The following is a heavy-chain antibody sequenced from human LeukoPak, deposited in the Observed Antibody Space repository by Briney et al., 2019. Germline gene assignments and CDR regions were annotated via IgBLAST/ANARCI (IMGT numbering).Heavy chain of an antibody. Sequence: WASVKVSCKASGGTFSSYAISWVRQAPGQGLEWMGRIIPILGIANYAQKFQGRVTITADKSTSTAYMELSSLRSEDTAVYYCARNDIVATIDDYWGQGTLVTVSS. V-gene: IGHV1-69*04. D-gene: IGHD5-12*01. CDR3: ARNDIVATIDDY. CDR1: GGTFSSYA. CDR2: IIPILGIA. J-gene: IGHJ4*02.